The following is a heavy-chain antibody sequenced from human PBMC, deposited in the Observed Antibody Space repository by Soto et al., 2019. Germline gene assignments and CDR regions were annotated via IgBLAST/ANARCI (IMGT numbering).Heavy chain of an antibody. CDR2: ISYDGSNK. D-gene: IGHD2-15*01. V-gene: IGHV3-30-3*01. J-gene: IGHJ4*02. Sequence: QVQLVEPGGGVVQPGRSLRLSCAASGFTFSSYAMHWVRQAPGKGLEWVAVISYDGSNKYYADSVKGRFTISRDNSKNTLYLQMNSLRAEDTAVYYCASPIPCSGGRCYHPGGQGTLVTVSS. CDR3: ASPIPCSGGRCYHP. CDR1: GFTFSSYA.